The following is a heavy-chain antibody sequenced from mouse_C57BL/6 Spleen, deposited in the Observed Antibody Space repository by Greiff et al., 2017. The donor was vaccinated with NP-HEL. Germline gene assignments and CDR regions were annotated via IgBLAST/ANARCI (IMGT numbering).Heavy chain of an antibody. D-gene: IGHD1-1*01. V-gene: IGHV1-82*01. CDR2: IYPGDGDT. Sequence: QVQLKESGPELVKPGASVKISCKASGYAFSSSWMNWVKQRPGKGLEWIGRIYPGDGDTNYNGKFKGKATLTADKSSSTAYMQLSSLTSEDSAVYFCASHYGSSYGTWFAYWGQGTLVTVSA. CDR3: ASHYGSSYGTWFAY. CDR1: GYAFSSSW. J-gene: IGHJ3*01.